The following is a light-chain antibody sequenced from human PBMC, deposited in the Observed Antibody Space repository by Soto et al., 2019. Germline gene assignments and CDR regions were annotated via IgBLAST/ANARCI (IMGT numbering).Light chain of an antibody. Sequence: QSALTQPASVSGSPGQSITISCTGTSSDVGGYNYVSQYPQHPGKAPKLMIYEVSNRHAGVSTRCSGSKSGNTASLTISGLQAEDEDDYYCSSYTSSSTRVFGGGTKLTVL. CDR3: SSYTSSSTRV. V-gene: IGLV2-14*01. J-gene: IGLJ3*02. CDR2: EVS. CDR1: SSDVGGYNY.